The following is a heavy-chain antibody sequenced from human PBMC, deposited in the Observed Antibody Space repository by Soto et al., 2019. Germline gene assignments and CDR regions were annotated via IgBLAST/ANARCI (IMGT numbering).Heavy chain of an antibody. V-gene: IGHV3-30-3*01. CDR1: GFTFSSYA. Sequence: QVQLVESGGGVVQPGRSVRLSCAASGFTFSSYAMHWVRQAPGKGLEWVAVISYDGSNKYYADSVKGRFTISRDNSKNTLYLQMNSLRAEDTAVYYCARDPFWGTAMVLWYFDLWGRGTLVTVSS. CDR2: ISYDGSNK. D-gene: IGHD5-18*01. J-gene: IGHJ2*01. CDR3: ARDPFWGTAMVLWYFDL.